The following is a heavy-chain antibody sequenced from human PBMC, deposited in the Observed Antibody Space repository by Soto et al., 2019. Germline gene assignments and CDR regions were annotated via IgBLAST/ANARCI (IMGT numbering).Heavy chain of an antibody. J-gene: IGHJ5*02. D-gene: IGHD5-18*01. CDR3: ASVTRIQLWSNWFDP. CDR2: ISAYNGNT. Sequence: QVQLVQSGAEVKKPGASVKVSCKASGYTFTSYGISWVRQAPGQGLEWMGWISAYNGNTNYAQKLQGRVTMTTDTSPSTVYMELRSLRSDDTAVYYCASVTRIQLWSNWFDPWGQGTLVTVSS. CDR1: GYTFTSYG. V-gene: IGHV1-18*01.